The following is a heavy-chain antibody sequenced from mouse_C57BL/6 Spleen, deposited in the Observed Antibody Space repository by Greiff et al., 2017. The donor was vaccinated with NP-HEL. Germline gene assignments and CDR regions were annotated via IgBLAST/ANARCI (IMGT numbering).Heavy chain of an antibody. Sequence: EVQLVEPGGGLVKPGGSLKLSCAASGFTFSDYGMHWVRQAPEKGLEWVAYISSGSGTIYYADTVKGRFTISRDNANNTLFLQLTSLRSEDTAMYSCERPSSNYYGHISAWFAYWGQGTLVTVSA. V-gene: IGHV5-17*01. J-gene: IGHJ3*01. D-gene: IGHD1-1*01. CDR3: ERPSSNYYGHISAWFAY. CDR1: GFTFSDYG. CDR2: ISSGSGTI.